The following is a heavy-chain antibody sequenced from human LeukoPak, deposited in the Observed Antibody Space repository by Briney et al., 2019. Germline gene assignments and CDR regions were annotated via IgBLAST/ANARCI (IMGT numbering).Heavy chain of an antibody. J-gene: IGHJ4*02. D-gene: IGHD2-2*01. CDR2: IYHSGST. Sequence: SQTLSLTCAVSGGSISSGGYSWSWIRQPPGKGLEWIGYIYHSGSTYYNPSLKSRVTISVDRSKNQFSLKLSSVTAADTAVYYCARGLSRDIVVVPAANNFDYWGQGTLVTVSS. CDR3: ARGLSRDIVVVPAANNFDY. CDR1: GGSISSGGYS. V-gene: IGHV4-30-2*01.